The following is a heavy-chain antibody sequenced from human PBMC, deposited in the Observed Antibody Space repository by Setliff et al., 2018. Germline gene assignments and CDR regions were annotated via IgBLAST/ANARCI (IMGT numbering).Heavy chain of an antibody. CDR2: INHSGST. J-gene: IGHJ3*01. V-gene: IGHV4-34*01. CDR3: ASPRLSYYDNGAFPSDAFDL. Sequence: PSETLSLTCAVYGESFSGHHWSWIRQPPGKGLEWIGEINHSGSTNYNPSLKSRVTISVDTSKNQFSLKLSSVAAADTAVYYCASPRLSYYDNGAFPSDAFDLWGQGTMVTVSS. CDR1: GESFSGHH. D-gene: IGHD3-22*01.